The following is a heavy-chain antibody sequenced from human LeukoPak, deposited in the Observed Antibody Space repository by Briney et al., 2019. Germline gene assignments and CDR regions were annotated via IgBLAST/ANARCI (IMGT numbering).Heavy chain of an antibody. J-gene: IGHJ4*02. CDR3: ARHYYDSSGYQL. CDR2: IDWDDDK. Sequence: SGPTLVNPTQTLTLTCTFSGFSLSTSGMCVSWIRQPPGKALEWLARIDWDDDKYYSTSLKTRLTISKDTSKNQVVLTMTNMDPVDTATYYRARHYYDSSGYQLWGQGTLVTVSS. CDR1: GFSLSTSGMC. V-gene: IGHV2-70*11. D-gene: IGHD3-22*01.